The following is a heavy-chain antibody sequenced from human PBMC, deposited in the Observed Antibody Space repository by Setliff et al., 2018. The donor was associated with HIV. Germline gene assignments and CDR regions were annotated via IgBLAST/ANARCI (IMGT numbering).Heavy chain of an antibody. J-gene: IGHJ4*02. Sequence: GGSLRLSCEASAFIFTTYGMHWVRQAPGQRLEWMGWINAGNGNTKYSQKFQGRVTITRDTSASTAYMELSSLRSEDTTVYYCATRIRDGHRGYGYFDFWGQGTLVTVSS. D-gene: IGHD5-12*01. V-gene: IGHV1-3*01. CDR1: AFIFTTYG. CDR2: INAGNGNT. CDR3: ATRIRDGHRGYGYFDF.